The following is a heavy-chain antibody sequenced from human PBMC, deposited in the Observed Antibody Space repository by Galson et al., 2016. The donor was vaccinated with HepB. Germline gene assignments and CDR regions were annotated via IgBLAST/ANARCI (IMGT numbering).Heavy chain of an antibody. Sequence: SLRLSCAASGFTFSSYAMSWVRQAPGKGLEWVSVISGSGGSTYYADSVKGRFTISRDNAKNTLYLQMNSLRAEDTAIYYSAKGYGYFDYWGQGTLVTVSS. V-gene: IGHV3-23*01. D-gene: IGHD3-10*01. CDR2: ISGSGGST. CDR3: AKGYGYFDY. CDR1: GFTFSSYA. J-gene: IGHJ4*01.